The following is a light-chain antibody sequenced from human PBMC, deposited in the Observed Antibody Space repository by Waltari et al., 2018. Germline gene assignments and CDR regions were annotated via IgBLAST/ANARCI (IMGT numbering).Light chain of an antibody. CDR1: QGISSY. J-gene: IGKJ5*01. Sequence: DIQLTQSPSFLSASVGDGVTITCRASQGISSYLAWYQQKPGNAPKLLIYAASNLQSGVPSRFSGSGSGTEFTLTISSLQPEDFATYYCQQLNSYPQITFGQGTRLEIK. V-gene: IGKV1-9*01. CDR3: QQLNSYPQIT. CDR2: AAS.